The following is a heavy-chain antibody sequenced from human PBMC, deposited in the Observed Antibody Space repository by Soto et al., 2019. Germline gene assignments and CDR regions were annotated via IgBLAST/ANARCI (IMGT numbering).Heavy chain of an antibody. Sequence: GGSLRVSCAASGITFSSYSMNWVLQAPGKGLEWVSSISSSSSYIYYADSVKVRFTISRDNSKNTLYLQMNSLRPEDTAVYYCAKDYNSGWYSFDYWGRGTLVTVSS. CDR2: ISSSSSYI. D-gene: IGHD6-19*01. J-gene: IGHJ4*02. V-gene: IGHV3-21*04. CDR3: AKDYNSGWYSFDY. CDR1: GITFSSYS.